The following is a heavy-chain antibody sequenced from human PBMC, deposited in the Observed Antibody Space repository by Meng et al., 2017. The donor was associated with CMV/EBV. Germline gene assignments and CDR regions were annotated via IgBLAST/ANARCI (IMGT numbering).Heavy chain of an antibody. CDR1: GFTFSSYA. CDR3: ASQERDYWSGYGLVPKPNRFDT. J-gene: IGHJ5*02. CDR2: IYHSGNT. V-gene: IGHV4-38-2*01. Sequence: GSLRLSCAASGFTFSSYAMSWVRQAPGKGLEWIGSIYHSGNTYYKPSLKSRVIISVDTSKNQFSLKLSSVTAADAAMYYCASQERDYWSGYGLVPKPNRFDTWGQGTLVTVSS. D-gene: IGHD3-3*01.